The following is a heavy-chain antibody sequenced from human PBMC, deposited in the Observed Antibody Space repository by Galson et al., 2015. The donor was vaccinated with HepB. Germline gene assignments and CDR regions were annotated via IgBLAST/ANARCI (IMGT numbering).Heavy chain of an antibody. CDR3: ARDEGDYYGMDV. CDR2: IYSGGST. CDR1: GFTVSSNY. Sequence: SLRLSCAASGFTVSSNYMSWVRQAPGKGLEWVSVIYSGGSTYYADSVKGRFTISRDNSKNTLYLQMNSLRAEDTAVYYCARDEGDYYGMDVWGQGTTVTVSS. D-gene: IGHD3-16*01. J-gene: IGHJ6*02. V-gene: IGHV3-66*02.